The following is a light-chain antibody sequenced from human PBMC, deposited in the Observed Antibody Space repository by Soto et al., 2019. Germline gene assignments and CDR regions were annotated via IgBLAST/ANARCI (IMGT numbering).Light chain of an antibody. Sequence: DIVMTQSPATLSVSPGERATLSCRASQSVRNNLAWYQQKPGQAPRLLIYGASSRATGIPDRFSGSGSGTEFTLTISSLQSDDFGVYYCQQYNNWPLTFGGGTKVDIK. CDR1: QSVRNN. CDR3: QQYNNWPLT. J-gene: IGKJ4*01. CDR2: GAS. V-gene: IGKV3D-15*01.